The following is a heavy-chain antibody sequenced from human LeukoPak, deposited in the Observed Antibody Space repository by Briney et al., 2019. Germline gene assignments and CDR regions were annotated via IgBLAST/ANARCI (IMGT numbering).Heavy chain of an antibody. CDR1: GSTFSNHA. D-gene: IGHD1-26*01. V-gene: IGHV3-13*01. J-gene: IGHJ4*02. Sequence: GGPLRFSCATSGSTFSNHAMHWVRKATGKGLEGVSAFGTAGDTFYPGSVKGRFTISRENAKNSLSLQMNSLRAEDTAVYYCVRQQTPHGNFDYWGQGTLVTVSS. CDR2: FGTAGDT. CDR3: VRQQTPHGNFDY.